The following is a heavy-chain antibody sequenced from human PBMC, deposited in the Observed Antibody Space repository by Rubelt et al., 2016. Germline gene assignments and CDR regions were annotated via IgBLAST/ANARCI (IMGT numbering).Heavy chain of an antibody. Sequence: GQGLEWVSSISGTGDDSYYADSVRGRLTISRDNSKSTLYLQMNSLRAEDTAVYYCAKDSHYLGFYYFDYWGQGTLVTVSS. V-gene: IGHV3-23*01. CDR2: ISGTGDDS. J-gene: IGHJ4*02. D-gene: IGHD2/OR15-2a*01. CDR3: AKDSHYLGFYYFDY.